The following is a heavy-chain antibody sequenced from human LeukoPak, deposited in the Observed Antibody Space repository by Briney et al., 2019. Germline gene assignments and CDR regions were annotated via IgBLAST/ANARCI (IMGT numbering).Heavy chain of an antibody. J-gene: IGHJ4*02. V-gene: IGHV3-23*01. D-gene: IGHD2-21*02. Sequence: GGSLRLSCAASGFTFSSYAMSWVRQAPGKGLEWVSAISGSGGSTYYADSVKGRFTISRDNSKNTLYLQMNSLRAEDTAVYYCAKDPSYCGGDCYYLYYFDYWGQGTLVTVSS. CDR2: ISGSGGST. CDR1: GFTFSSYA. CDR3: AKDPSYCGGDCYYLYYFDY.